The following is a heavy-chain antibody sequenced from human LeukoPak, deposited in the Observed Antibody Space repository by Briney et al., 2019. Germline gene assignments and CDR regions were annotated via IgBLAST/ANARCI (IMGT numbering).Heavy chain of an antibody. CDR2: IRDSGGTT. Sequence: GGSLRLSCVASRFTFSGFAMSWVRQAPGKGLEWVSTIRDSGGTTYYADSVKGRFTISRDNSRNTLYLQMHSLRSEDTAIYYCASYPFGVLRFLDWFSSPGGQGALVTVSS. CDR3: ASYPFGVLRFLDWFSSP. J-gene: IGHJ4*02. CDR1: RFTFSGFA. D-gene: IGHD3-3*01. V-gene: IGHV3-23*01.